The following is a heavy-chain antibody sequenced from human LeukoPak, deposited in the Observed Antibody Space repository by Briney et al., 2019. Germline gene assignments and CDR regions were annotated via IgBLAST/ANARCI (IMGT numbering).Heavy chain of an antibody. CDR2: IYYSGST. CDR1: GGSISSGGYY. Sequence: PSQTLSLTCTVSGGSISSGGYYWSWIRQRPGKGLEWIGYIYYSGSTYYNPSLKSRVTISVDTSKNQFSLKLSSVTAADTAVYYCARDGRDYYDSSGLRGGFDYWGQGTLVTVSS. V-gene: IGHV4-31*03. D-gene: IGHD3-22*01. CDR3: ARDGRDYYDSSGLRGGFDY. J-gene: IGHJ4*02.